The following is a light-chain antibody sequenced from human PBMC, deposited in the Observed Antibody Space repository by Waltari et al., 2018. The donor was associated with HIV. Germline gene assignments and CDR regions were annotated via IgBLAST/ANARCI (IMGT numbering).Light chain of an antibody. CDR1: PSDFGEYNP. V-gene: IGLV2-14*03. J-gene: IGLJ2*01. CDR2: DVT. Sequence: QSVLTQPAPVSGAPGHSTTISCTGTPSDFGEYNPASWSQQLPGKAPKLVIYDVTQRPSGISHRFSGSRSGTTASLTISGLQAEDEADYYCSSYARNSPWLFGGGTKLTVL. CDR3: SSYARNSPWL.